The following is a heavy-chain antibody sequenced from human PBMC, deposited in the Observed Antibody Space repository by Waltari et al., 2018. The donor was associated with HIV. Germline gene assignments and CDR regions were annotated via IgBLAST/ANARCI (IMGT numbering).Heavy chain of an antibody. CDR3: AKGGTSGYNFGFGR. J-gene: IGHJ1*01. Sequence: EVQLVESGGGLVQPGGSLRLSCAASGFTFSSYWMHWVRQAPGKGLVWVSRLNSDGSITSLGDSVKGRCTICRDNARNTLYLQMNSLGAEDTAMYYCAKGGTSGYNFGFGRWGQGTLVTVSS. CDR2: LNSDGSIT. V-gene: IGHV3-74*01. CDR1: GFTFSSYW. D-gene: IGHD5-18*01.